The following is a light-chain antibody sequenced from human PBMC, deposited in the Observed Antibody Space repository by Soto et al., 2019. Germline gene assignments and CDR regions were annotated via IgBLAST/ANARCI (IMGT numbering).Light chain of an antibody. CDR2: EVS. Sequence: QSALTQPASVSGSPGQSITISCTGISSDVGGYNYVSWYQHHPGKAPKLMICEVSNRPSGVSDRFSGSLSGNTASLTISGLHPEDEADYYCSSYTSSTTLFGTGTKVTVL. CDR1: SSDVGGYNY. V-gene: IGLV2-14*01. J-gene: IGLJ1*01. CDR3: SSYTSSTTL.